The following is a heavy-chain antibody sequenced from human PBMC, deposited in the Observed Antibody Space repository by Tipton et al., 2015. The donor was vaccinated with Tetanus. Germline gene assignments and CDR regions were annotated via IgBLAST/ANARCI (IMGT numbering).Heavy chain of an antibody. V-gene: IGHV4-30-4*01. D-gene: IGHD6-19*01. CDR3: ARASSGWYGLDFDY. CDR1: GGSISSGDYY. CDR2: IYYSGST. J-gene: IGHJ4*02. Sequence: TLSLTCTVSGGSISSGDYYWSWIRQPPGKGPEWIGYIYYSGSTYYNPSLKSRVTISVDTSKNQFSLKLSSVTAADTAVYYCARASSGWYGLDFDYWGQGTLVTVSS.